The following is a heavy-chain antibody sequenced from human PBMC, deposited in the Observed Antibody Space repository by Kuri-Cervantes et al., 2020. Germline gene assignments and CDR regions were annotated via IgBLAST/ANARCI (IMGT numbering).Heavy chain of an antibody. D-gene: IGHD1-7*01. CDR1: GGSISSSS. Sequence: GESLKISCTVSGGSISSSSYYWGWIRQAPGKGLEWVATISSDRGNEHYADSVKGRFTISRDSSKNTLFLQMNSLRAEDTAVYYCAKDRRGNWNYVGFSDYWGQGTLVTVSS. J-gene: IGHJ4*02. V-gene: IGHV3-30*18. CDR3: AKDRRGNWNYVGFSDY. CDR2: ISSDRGNE.